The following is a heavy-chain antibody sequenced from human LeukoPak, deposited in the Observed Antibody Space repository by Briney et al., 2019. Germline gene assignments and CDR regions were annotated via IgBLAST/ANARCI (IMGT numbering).Heavy chain of an antibody. Sequence: PGGSLRLSCAASGFTFSSYEMNWVRQAPGKELEWVSYISSSGSTIYYADFVKGRFTISRDNAKNSLYLQMNSLRAEDTAVYYCAELGITMIGGVWGKGTTVTISS. CDR2: ISSSGSTI. V-gene: IGHV3-48*03. D-gene: IGHD3-10*02. CDR1: GFTFSSYE. CDR3: AELGITMIGGV. J-gene: IGHJ6*04.